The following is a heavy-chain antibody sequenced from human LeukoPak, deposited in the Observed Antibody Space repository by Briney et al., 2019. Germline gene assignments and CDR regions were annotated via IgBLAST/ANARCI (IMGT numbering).Heavy chain of an antibody. CDR2: ISSSSTI. J-gene: IGHJ3*02. V-gene: IGHV3-48*02. Sequence: GGSLRLSCAASGFTFSTYAVNWVRQAPGKGLEWVSYISSSSTIYYADSVKGRFTISRDNAKNSLYLQMNSLRDEDTAVYYCARASGYCSSTSCYTGAFDIWGQGTMVTVSS. D-gene: IGHD2-2*02. CDR3: ARASGYCSSTSCYTGAFDI. CDR1: GFTFSTYA.